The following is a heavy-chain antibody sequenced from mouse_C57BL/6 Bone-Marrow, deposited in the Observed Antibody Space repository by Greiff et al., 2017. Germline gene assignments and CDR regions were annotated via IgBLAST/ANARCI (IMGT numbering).Heavy chain of an antibody. CDR3: ASAWYYFDY. CDR1: GYAFTNYL. Sequence: QVQLKESGAELVRPGTSVKVSCKASGYAFTNYLIEWVKQRPGQGLEWIGVINPGSGGTNYNETFKGKATLTADKSSSTAYMQLSILQSEDSAVYFCASAWYYFDYWGQGTTLTVSS. D-gene: IGHD1-1*02. J-gene: IGHJ2*01. CDR2: INPGSGGT. V-gene: IGHV1-54*01.